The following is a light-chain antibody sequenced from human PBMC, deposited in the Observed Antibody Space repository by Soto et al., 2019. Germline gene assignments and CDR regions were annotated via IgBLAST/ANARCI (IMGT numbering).Light chain of an antibody. J-gene: IGLJ2*01. CDR2: GNS. CDR3: QSYPSRLSGSVL. Sequence: QSVLTQPPSVSGAPGQRVTISCTGSSSNIGAGYDVHWYQQLPGTAPKLLIYGNSNRPSGVPDRFSGSKSGTSASLAITGLQAEDEADYYIQSYPSRLSGSVLSGGG. CDR1: SSNIGAGYD. V-gene: IGLV1-40*01.